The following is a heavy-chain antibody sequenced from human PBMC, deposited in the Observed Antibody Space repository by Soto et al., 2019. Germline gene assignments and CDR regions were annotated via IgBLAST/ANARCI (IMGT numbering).Heavy chain of an antibody. V-gene: IGHV4-59*12. Sequence: ETLSLTCTVSGGSISSYYWSWIRQSPGKGLEWIGDIHYSGSTKSNPSLKSRVTISADTSKNQVSLKLSSVTAADTAVYYCARGDNGYDILTGYPALFHWGQGTLVTVSS. CDR1: GGSISSYY. D-gene: IGHD3-9*01. CDR3: ARGDNGYDILTGYPALFH. J-gene: IGHJ4*02. CDR2: IHYSGST.